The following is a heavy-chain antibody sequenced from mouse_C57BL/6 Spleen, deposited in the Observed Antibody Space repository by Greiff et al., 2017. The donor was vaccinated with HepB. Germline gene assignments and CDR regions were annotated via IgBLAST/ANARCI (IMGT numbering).Heavy chain of an antibody. Sequence: VQLQQSGAELARPGASVKMSCKASGYTFTSYTMHWVKQRPGQGLEWIGYINPSSGYTKYNQKFKDKATLTADKSSSTAYMQLSSLTSEYSAVYYCARFGGFDYWGQGTTLTVSS. V-gene: IGHV1-4*01. CDR1: GYTFTSYT. CDR2: INPSSGYT. J-gene: IGHJ2*01. CDR3: ARFGGFDY.